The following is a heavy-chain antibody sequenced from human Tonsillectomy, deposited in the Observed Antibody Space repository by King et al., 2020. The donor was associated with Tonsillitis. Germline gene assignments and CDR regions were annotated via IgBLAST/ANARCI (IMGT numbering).Heavy chain of an antibody. J-gene: IGHJ4*02. CDR3: VKFPDNYYDSIGLDY. CDR1: GFTFSRYA. D-gene: IGHD3-22*01. CDR2: ISSNGGRT. Sequence: VKLVECGGGLVQPGGSLRHSCSASGFTFSRYAMHWVRQATGKGLEYVSAISSNGGRTYYADSVKGRLTISRDNSKNTLYLQMSSLRAEDTAVYYSVKFPDNYYDSIGLDYWGQGTLVTVSS. V-gene: IGHV3-64D*06.